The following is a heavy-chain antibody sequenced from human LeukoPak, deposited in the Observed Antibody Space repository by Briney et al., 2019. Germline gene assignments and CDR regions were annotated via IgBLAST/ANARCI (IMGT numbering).Heavy chain of an antibody. D-gene: IGHD5-18*01. CDR1: GFTFSSYG. CDR2: IRYDGSNK. Sequence: GGSLRLSCAASGFTFSSYGMHWVRQAPGKGLEWVAFIRYDGSNKYYADSVKGRFTISRDNPKNTLYLQMNSLRAEDTAVYYCAKVDTAMVTRYYFDYWGQGTLVTVSS. J-gene: IGHJ4*02. V-gene: IGHV3-30*02. CDR3: AKVDTAMVTRYYFDY.